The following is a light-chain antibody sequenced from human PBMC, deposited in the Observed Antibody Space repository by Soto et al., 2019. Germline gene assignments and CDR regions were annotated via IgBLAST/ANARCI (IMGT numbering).Light chain of an antibody. J-gene: IGKJ2*01. CDR1: QIIGSS. CDR2: DAY. Sequence: DIQMTQSPSTLSASVGDRVTITCRASQIIGSSLAWYQQKPGKAPKLLIYDAYTLRSGVPSRFSGSESGTEFTLTISSLQPDDSATYYCQHYYSYPYTFGQGTKLEIK. CDR3: QHYYSYPYT. V-gene: IGKV1-5*01.